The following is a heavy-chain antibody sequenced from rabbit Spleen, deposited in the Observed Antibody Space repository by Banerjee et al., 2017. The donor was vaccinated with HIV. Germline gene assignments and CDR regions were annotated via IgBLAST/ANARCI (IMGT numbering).Heavy chain of an antibody. CDR2: IRSDGTIT. Sequence: QSLEESGGDLVKPGASLTLSCTASGFDDSINTVCWVRQAPGKGLEWIGYIRSDGTITWYASWATGRFTISKTSSTTMTLQLTSLTAADTATYFCAMPGGTGYGNALKWWGPGTLVTVS. V-gene: IGHV1S40*01. CDR3: AMPGGTGYGNALKW. D-gene: IGHD1-1*01. CDR1: GFDDSINT. J-gene: IGHJ4*01.